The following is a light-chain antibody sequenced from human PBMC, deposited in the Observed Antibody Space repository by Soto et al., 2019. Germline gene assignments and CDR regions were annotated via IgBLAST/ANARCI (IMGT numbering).Light chain of an antibody. CDR1: SSDVGGYNY. J-gene: IGLJ1*01. CDR2: XXX. CDR3: CSYAGSYTWV. V-gene: IGLV2-11*01. Sequence: QSALTQPRSVSGSPGQSVTISCTGTSSDVGGYNYVSWYQQHPGKAPKLMIYXXXXXXXXXXXXXXGSKSGNTASLTISGXXAEDXXXYYCCSYAGSYTWVFGTGTKVTVL.